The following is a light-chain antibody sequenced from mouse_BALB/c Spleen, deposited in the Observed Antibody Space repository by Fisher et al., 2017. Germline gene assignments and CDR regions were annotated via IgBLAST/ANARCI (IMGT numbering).Light chain of an antibody. V-gene: IGKV4-57-1*01. CDR3: QQWSSNPRT. J-gene: IGKJ1*01. Sequence: DIVLTQSTAIMSASPGEKVTMTCRASSSVSSSYLHWYQQKSGASPKLWIYSTSNLASGVPARFSGSGSGTSYSLTISRMEAEDAATYYCQQWSSNPRTFGGGTKLEIK. CDR1: SSVSSSY. CDR2: STS.